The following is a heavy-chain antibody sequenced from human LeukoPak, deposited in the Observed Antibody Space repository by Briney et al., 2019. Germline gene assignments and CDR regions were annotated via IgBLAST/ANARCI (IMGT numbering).Heavy chain of an antibody. Sequence: GGSLRLSCAASGFTFSSYGMHWVRQAPGKGLEWVAFIRYDGSNKYYADSVKGRFTISRDNAKNSLYLQMNSLRAEDTAVYYCARGEWSSSPFDYWGQGSLVTVSS. CDR3: ARGEWSSSPFDY. J-gene: IGHJ4*02. V-gene: IGHV3-30*02. CDR2: IRYDGSNK. CDR1: GFTFSSYG. D-gene: IGHD6-6*01.